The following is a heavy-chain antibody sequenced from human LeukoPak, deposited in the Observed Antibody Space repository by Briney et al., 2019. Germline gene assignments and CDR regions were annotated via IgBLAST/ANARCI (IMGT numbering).Heavy chain of an antibody. D-gene: IGHD2-15*01. CDR1: GGSISSSSYY. CDR2: IYYSGST. J-gene: IGHJ4*02. Sequence: SETLSLTCTVSGGSISSSSYYWGWIRQPPGKGLEWIGSIYYSGSTYYNPSLKSRVTISVDTSKNQFSLKLSSVTAADTAVYYCARAPGLSGRYPYYFDYWGQGTLVTVSS. CDR3: ARAPGLSGRYPYYFDY. V-gene: IGHV4-39*07.